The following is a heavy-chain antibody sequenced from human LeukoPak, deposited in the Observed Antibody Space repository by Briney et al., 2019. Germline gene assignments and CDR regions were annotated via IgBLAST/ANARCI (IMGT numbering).Heavy chain of an antibody. V-gene: IGHV6-1*01. CDR2: TYYRSKRCN. J-gene: IGHJ4*02. CDR3: ARYYCRDRIFDY. Sequence: SQTLSLTCDISGDSVSSNNAAWNWIRQSPLRGLEWRGRTYYRSKRCNDYAVPVKSRITSNADTSKNQFALQLNSVTPEDSAVYYCARYYCRDRIFDYWGQGTLVTVSS. D-gene: IGHD3-10*01. CDR1: GDSVSSNNAA.